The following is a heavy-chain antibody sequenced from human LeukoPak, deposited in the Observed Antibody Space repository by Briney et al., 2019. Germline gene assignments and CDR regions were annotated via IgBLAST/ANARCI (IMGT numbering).Heavy chain of an antibody. CDR3: AKNLAS. CDR2: IHPNSGDT. Sequence: ASVKVSCKASGYTFTGHYMHWVRQAPGQGLEWMGRIHPNSGDTIYAQIFQGRVTMTRDTSVSTAYMELSGLTSGDTAVYYCAKNLASWGPGTLVTVSS. CDR1: GYTFTGHY. V-gene: IGHV1-2*06. D-gene: IGHD3-3*02. J-gene: IGHJ1*01.